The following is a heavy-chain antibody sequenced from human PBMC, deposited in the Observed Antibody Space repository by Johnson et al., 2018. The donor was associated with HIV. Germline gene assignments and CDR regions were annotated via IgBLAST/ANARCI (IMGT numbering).Heavy chain of an antibody. D-gene: IGHD3-9*01. V-gene: IGHV3-20*04. Sequence: VQLVESGGGVVQPGGSLRLSCAASGFTFSSYGMNWVRQAPGQGLEWVSGINWNGGSTGYADSVTGRFTISRDNSKNSLYLQMNSLRAEATAVYYCARVLGGFDAFDIWGQGTMVTVSS. J-gene: IGHJ3*02. CDR3: ARVLGGFDAFDI. CDR2: INWNGGST. CDR1: GFTFSSYG.